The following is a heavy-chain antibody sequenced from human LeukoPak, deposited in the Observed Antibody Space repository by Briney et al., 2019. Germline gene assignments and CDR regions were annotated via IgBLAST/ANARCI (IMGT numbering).Heavy chain of an antibody. V-gene: IGHV3-48*01. CDR3: ARCPYDSTGYYSVPSHLDY. CDR1: GFNVSTHS. Sequence: PGGSLRLSCAASGFNVSTHSMGWVRQAPGQGLEWVSYIGSTAIYADSVRGRFTISRDNAENSLYLQMNSLSAEDTAVYYCARCPYDSTGYYSVPSHLDYWGQGTLVTVSS. D-gene: IGHD3-22*01. CDR2: IGSTAI. J-gene: IGHJ4*02.